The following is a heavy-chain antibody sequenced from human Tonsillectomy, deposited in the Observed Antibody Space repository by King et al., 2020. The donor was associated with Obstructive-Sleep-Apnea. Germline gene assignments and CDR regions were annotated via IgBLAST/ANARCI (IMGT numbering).Heavy chain of an antibody. CDR1: GGSMRSYY. CDR2: IYYSGST. J-gene: IGHJ5*02. Sequence: MQLQESGPGLVKPSETLSLTCSVSGGSMRSYYWTWIRQPPGKGLEWIGNIYYSGSTNYNPSLKSRVTISVDTSKNQFSLKLNSVTAADTAVYYCARDWGGYSYESTWFDPWGQGTLVTVSS. V-gene: IGHV4-59*01. D-gene: IGHD5-18*01. CDR3: ARDWGGYSYESTWFDP.